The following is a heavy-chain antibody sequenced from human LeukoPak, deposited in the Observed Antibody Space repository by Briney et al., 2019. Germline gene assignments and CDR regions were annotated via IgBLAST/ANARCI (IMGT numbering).Heavy chain of an antibody. D-gene: IGHD6-13*01. V-gene: IGHV3-53*01. CDR2: IYSGGST. CDR3: ARVVRMAAGMNYYLDY. CDR1: GFTFSSYA. J-gene: IGHJ4*02. Sequence: PGGSLRLSCAASGFTFSSYAMSWVRQAPGKGLEWVSVIYSGGSTCYADSVKGRFTISRDSSKNTLYFQMNSLRAEDTAVYYCARVVRMAAGMNYYLDYWGQGTLVTVSS.